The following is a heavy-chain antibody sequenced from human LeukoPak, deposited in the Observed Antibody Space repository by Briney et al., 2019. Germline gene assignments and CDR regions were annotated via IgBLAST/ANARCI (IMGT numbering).Heavy chain of an antibody. V-gene: IGHV4-38-2*01. D-gene: IGHD3-16*01. J-gene: IGHJ3*02. Sequence: PSETLSLTCAVSGYSISSGYYWGWIRQPPGNGLEWIGVIHHSGSTYYNPSLKSRVTISVDTSKNQFSLKLSSVTAADTAVYYCARPGQPSVITSYAFDIWGQGTMVTVSS. CDR2: IHHSGST. CDR1: GYSISSGYY. CDR3: ARPGQPSVITSYAFDI.